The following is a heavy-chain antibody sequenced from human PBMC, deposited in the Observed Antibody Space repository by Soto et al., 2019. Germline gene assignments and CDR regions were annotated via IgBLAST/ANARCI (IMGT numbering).Heavy chain of an antibody. D-gene: IGHD6-19*01. CDR3: ARLRDAEQSYFDY. Sequence: KSSETLSLTCTVSGGSISSSNSYWGWIRQPPGKGLGWIGSIYYSGSTYYNPSLKSRVTISVDTSKNQFSLKLSSETAADTAVYYCARLRDAEQSYFDYWGQGTLVTVSS. CDR2: IYYSGST. J-gene: IGHJ4*03. CDR1: GGSISSSNSY. V-gene: IGHV4-39*01.